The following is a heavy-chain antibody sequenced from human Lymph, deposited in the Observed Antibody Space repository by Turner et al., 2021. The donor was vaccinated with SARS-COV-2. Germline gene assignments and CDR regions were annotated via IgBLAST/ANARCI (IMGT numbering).Heavy chain of an antibody. CDR2: MNPISGNT. V-gene: IGHV1-8*01. CDR1: GYTFTSYD. CDR3: ARGDKLTVWFDP. D-gene: IGHD2-15*01. J-gene: IGHJ5*02. Sequence: QVQLVQSGADVKKPGASVKVSCKASGYTFTSYDINWVRQATGQGLEWMGWMNPISGNTGDAQKFQGRVTMTRNTSISTAYMEMSSLRSEDKAVYYSARGDKLTVWFDPWGQGTLVTVSS.